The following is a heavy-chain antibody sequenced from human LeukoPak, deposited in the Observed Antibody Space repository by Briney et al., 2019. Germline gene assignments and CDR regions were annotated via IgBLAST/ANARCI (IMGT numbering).Heavy chain of an antibody. V-gene: IGHV3-30*18. CDR1: GFRFSSYG. Sequence: GGSLRLSCAASGFRFSSYGMHWVRQAPGKGLEWVAVISDDGIKIYYGDSVKGRFTISRDNSKNTLNLQMDSLRADDTAVYYCGKGPGYSVYDNLPHHWGQGTLVTVSS. J-gene: IGHJ5*02. D-gene: IGHD5/OR15-5a*01. CDR3: GKGPGYSVYDNLPHH. CDR2: ISDDGIKI.